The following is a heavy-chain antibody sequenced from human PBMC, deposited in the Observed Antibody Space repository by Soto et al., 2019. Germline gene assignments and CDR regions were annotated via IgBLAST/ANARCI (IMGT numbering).Heavy chain of an antibody. D-gene: IGHD5-18*01. J-gene: IGHJ4*02. CDR2: IHSGGST. CDR3: ARGGTAMDYFDY. V-gene: IGHV3-53*04. CDR1: GFTVSSNY. Sequence: EVQLVESGGGLVQPGGSLRLSCAASGFTVSSNYMSWVRQAPGKGLEWVSVIHSGGSTYYADSVKGRFTISRHNSKNALDLQMNSLRAEDTAVYYCARGGTAMDYFDYWGQGTLVTVSS.